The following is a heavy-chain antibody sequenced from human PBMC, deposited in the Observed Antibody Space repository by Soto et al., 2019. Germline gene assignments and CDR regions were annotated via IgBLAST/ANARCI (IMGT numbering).Heavy chain of an antibody. D-gene: IGHD1-26*01. V-gene: IGHV3-33*01. CDR1: GFTFSSYG. J-gene: IGHJ4*02. Sequence: QVQLVESGGGVVQPGRSLRLSCAASGFTFSSYGMHWVRQAPGKGLEWVAVIWYDGSNKYYADSVKGRFTISRDNSKNTLYLQMNILRAEDTAVYYCARDRRWELLRLDYWGQGTLVTVSS. CDR2: IWYDGSNK. CDR3: ARDRRWELLRLDY.